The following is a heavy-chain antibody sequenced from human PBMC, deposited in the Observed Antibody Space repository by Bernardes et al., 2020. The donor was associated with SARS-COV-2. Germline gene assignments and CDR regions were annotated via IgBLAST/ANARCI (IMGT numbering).Heavy chain of an antibody. Sequence: ASVKVSCKASGYTFTGYYMHWVRQAPGQGLEWMGWINPNSGGTNYAQKFQGWVTMTRDTSISTAYMELSRLRSDDTAVYYCARGAAIWGSGVINYYYYGMDVWCQGTTVTVSS. CDR2: INPNSGGT. J-gene: IGHJ6*02. V-gene: IGHV1-2*04. CDR1: GYTFTGYY. CDR3: ARGAAIWGSGVINYYYYGMDV. D-gene: IGHD3-10*01.